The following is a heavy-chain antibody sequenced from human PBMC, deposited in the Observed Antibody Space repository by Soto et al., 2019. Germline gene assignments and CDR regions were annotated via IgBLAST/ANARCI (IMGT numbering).Heavy chain of an antibody. CDR3: AKVAKSGVVIEYFDS. D-gene: IGHD3-3*01. V-gene: IGHV1-46*01. CDR2: INPSGGST. CDR1: GYTFTSYY. Sequence: ASVKVSCKASGYTFTSYYMHWVRQAPGQGLEWMGIINPSGGSTSYAQKFQGRVTMTRDTSTSTVYMELSSLRSEDTAVYYCAKVAKSGVVIEYFDSWGQGSVVTVSS. J-gene: IGHJ4*02.